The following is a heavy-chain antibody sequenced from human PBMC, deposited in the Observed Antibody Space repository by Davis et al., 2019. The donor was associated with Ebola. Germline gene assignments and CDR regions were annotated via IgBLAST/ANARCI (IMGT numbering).Heavy chain of an antibody. CDR3: ARALQPFDY. V-gene: IGHV3-7*04. CDR2: IKQDETEK. CDR1: GFTFSDYW. J-gene: IGHJ4*02. D-gene: IGHD5-18*01. Sequence: GESLKISCAASGFTFSDYWMTWVRQAPGKGLEWVANIKQDETEKYYVDSVKGRFTISRDNAKNSLYLQMNNLRAEETAVYFCARALQPFDYWGQGTLVTVSS.